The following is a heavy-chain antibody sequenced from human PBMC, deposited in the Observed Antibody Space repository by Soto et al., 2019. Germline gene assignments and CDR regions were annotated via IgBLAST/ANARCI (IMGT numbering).Heavy chain of an antibody. CDR2: INHSGST. V-gene: IGHV4-34*01. CDR1: GGSFSGYY. CDR3: ASSKRIAVAGRENSDAFDI. J-gene: IGHJ3*02. D-gene: IGHD6-19*01. Sequence: SETLSLTCAVYGGSFSGYYWSWIRQPPGKGLEWIGEINHSGSTNYNPSLKSRVTISVDTSKNQFSLKLSSVTAADTAVYYCASSKRIAVAGRENSDAFDIWAQGTMVPVSS.